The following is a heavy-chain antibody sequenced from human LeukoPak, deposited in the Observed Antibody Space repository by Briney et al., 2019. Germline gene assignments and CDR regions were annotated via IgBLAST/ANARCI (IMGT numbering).Heavy chain of an antibody. CDR3: VRASRILEWFSDP. D-gene: IGHD3-3*01. V-gene: IGHV3-33*01. CDR1: GFTFSTYG. Sequence: GSSLSLSCAASGFTFSTYGMHWVRQAPGKGLEWVAAVWYDGSNNYYADSVKGRFTISKDNSRNTVFLQMNSLRAEDTAVYYCVRASRILEWFSDPWGQGTLVIVSS. CDR2: VWYDGSNN. J-gene: IGHJ5*02.